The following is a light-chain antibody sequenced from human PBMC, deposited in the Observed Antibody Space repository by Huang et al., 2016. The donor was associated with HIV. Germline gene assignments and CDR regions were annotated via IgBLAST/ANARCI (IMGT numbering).Light chain of an antibody. CDR2: AAS. J-gene: IGKJ1*01. V-gene: IGKV1-6*02. Sequence: AIQLTQSPSSLSASVGDRVTITCRASQDITNDLGWYQQKPGKAPKLLISAASTLRIGVPSRFSGSVSGTDFTLTISSLQPEDFATYFCLQDFNYPRTFGQGTRVEIK. CDR1: QDITND. CDR3: LQDFNYPRT.